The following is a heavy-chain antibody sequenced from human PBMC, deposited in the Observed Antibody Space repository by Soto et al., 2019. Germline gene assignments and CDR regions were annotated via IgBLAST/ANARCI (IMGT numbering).Heavy chain of an antibody. Sequence: GGSLRLSCAASGFTVSSNYMSWVRQAPGKGLEWVSVIYSGGSTYYADSVKGRFTISRDNSKNTLYLQMNSLRAEDTAVYYCARATSSAWCGGLAVWGLVTTVSVSS. CDR3: ARATSSAWCGGLAV. CDR2: IYSGGST. CDR1: GFTVSSNY. D-gene: IGHD6-19*01. J-gene: IGHJ6*02. V-gene: IGHV3-66*01.